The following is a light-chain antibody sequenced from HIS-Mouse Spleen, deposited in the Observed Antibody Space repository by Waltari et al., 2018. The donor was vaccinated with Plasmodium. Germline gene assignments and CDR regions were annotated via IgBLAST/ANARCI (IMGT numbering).Light chain of an antibody. CDR1: QCISSY. CDR3: QQYYSFPWT. V-gene: IGKV1D-8*02. J-gene: IGKJ1*01. CDR2: AAS. Sequence: AIWMTQSPSLLSASTGDRVTISCRMSQCISSYLAWYQQKPGKAPELLIYAASTLQSGVPSRFSGSGSGTDFTLTTSCLQSEDFATYYCQQYYSFPWTFGQGTKVEIK.